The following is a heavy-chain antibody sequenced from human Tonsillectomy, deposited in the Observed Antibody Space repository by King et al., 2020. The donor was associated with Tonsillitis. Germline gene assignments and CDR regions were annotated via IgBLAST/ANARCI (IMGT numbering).Heavy chain of an antibody. D-gene: IGHD3-16*02. CDR3: AKDGIALSDWYCSL. V-gene: IGHV3-30*18. Sequence: VQLVESGGGVVQPGTSLRLSCAASGFTFGNYGMHWVRQAPGKGLEWVALIAYDASYENYADSVKGRFTISRDNSKNTLYLEMNSLRVEDTAVYYCAKDGIALSDWYCSLWGRGTLVTVSS. CDR2: IAYDASYE. CDR1: GFTFGNYG. J-gene: IGHJ2*01.